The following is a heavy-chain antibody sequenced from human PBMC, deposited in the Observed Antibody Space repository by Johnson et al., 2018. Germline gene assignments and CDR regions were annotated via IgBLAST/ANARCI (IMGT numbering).Heavy chain of an antibody. D-gene: IGHD5-24*01. CDR3: AKTRGRDGYKRDAFDI. CDR2: ISWDSGII. V-gene: IGHV3-9*01. Sequence: VQLVESGGGLVQPGRSLRLSCAASGFTFDDYAMDWVRQAPGKGLEWVSGISWDSGIIGYADSVKGRFTSSRDNAKNSLYLQMNSLRDEDTALYYCAKTRGRDGYKRDAFDIWGQGTMVTVSS. J-gene: IGHJ3*02. CDR1: GFTFDDYA.